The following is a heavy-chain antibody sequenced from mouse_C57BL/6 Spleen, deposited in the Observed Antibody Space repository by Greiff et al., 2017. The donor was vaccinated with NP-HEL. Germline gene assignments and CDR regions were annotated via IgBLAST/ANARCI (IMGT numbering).Heavy chain of an antibody. V-gene: IGHV1-64*01. CDR3: ARAYYDYEGAMDY. CDR1: GYTFTSYW. Sequence: QVQLKESGAELVKPGASVQLSCKASGYTFTSYWMHWVKQRPGQGLEWIGMIHPNSGSTNYNEKFKSKATLTVDKSSSTAYMQLSSLTSEDSAVYYCARAYYDYEGAMDYWGQGTSVTVSS. CDR2: IHPNSGST. J-gene: IGHJ4*01. D-gene: IGHD2-4*01.